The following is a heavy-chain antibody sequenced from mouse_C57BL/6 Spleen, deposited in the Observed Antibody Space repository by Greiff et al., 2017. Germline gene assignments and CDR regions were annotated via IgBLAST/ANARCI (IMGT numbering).Heavy chain of an antibody. CDR2: IYPGDGDT. CDR3: AREGTAQFAY. CDR1: GYAFSSSW. Sequence: QVQLQQSGPELVKPGASVKISCKASGYAFSSSWMNWVKQRPGKGLEWIGRIYPGDGDTNYNGKFKGKATLTADKSSSTAYMQLSSLTSEDSAVYFCAREGTAQFAYWGQGTLVTVSA. V-gene: IGHV1-82*01. J-gene: IGHJ3*01. D-gene: IGHD3-3*01.